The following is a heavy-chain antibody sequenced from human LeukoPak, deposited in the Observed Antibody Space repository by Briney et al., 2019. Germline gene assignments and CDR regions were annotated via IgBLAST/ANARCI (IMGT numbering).Heavy chain of an antibody. CDR1: GGSISSSNW. CDR2: IYHSGST. V-gene: IGHV4-4*02. J-gene: IGHJ4*02. CDR3: ARRAWFGEFPSFDY. D-gene: IGHD3-10*01. Sequence: KPSETLSLTCAVSGGSISSSNWWSWIRQPPGKGLEWIGEIYHSGSTNYNPSLKSRVTISVDKSKTQFSLKLSSVTAADTAVYYCARRAWFGEFPSFDYWGQRTLVTVSS.